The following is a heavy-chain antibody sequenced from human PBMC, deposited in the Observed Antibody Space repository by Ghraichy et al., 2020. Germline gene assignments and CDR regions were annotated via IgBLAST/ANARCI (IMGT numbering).Heavy chain of an antibody. CDR3: AKERTPFGDYVMDV. D-gene: IGHD3-3*01. V-gene: IGHV3-30*18. CDR2: ISKDGSSE. J-gene: IGHJ6*02. CDR1: GFIFRSYG. Sequence: GGSLRLSCVASGFIFRSYGMNWVRQAPGKGLEWVAVISKDGSSENYADSVKGRFTISRDNSKNTLYMQMKSLRAEDTAVYYCAKERTPFGDYVMDVWGQGTTVTVSS.